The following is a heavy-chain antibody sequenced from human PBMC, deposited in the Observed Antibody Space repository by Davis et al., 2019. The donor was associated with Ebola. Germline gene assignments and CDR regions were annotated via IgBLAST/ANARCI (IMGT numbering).Heavy chain of an antibody. V-gene: IGHV3-48*02. J-gene: IGHJ6*02. CDR2: ISSSSGSI. Sequence: GESLKISCAASGFTFSSYSMNWVRQAPGKGLEWVSYISSSSGSIYYADSVKGRFTISRDNAKNSLCLQMDSLRDEDTAMYYCARGYSYGNYYYYGLDVWGQGTTVTVSS. D-gene: IGHD5-18*01. CDR1: GFTFSSYS. CDR3: ARGYSYGNYYYYGLDV.